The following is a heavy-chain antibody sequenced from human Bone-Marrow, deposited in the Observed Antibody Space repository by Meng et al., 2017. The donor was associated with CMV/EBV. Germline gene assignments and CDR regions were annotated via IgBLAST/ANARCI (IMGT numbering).Heavy chain of an antibody. CDR3: ARCTSTSCREGFDY. CDR1: GYNFISYD. V-gene: IGHV1-8*01. Sequence: ASAKDSCKASGYNFISYDINWGRQAPGQGLEGMGWMSPHNGHTGYAQNFQGRVTMTRDTSIRTAYMELSRLTSDDTAVYYCARCTSTSCREGFDYWGQGTMVTVSS. J-gene: IGHJ4*02. D-gene: IGHD2-2*01. CDR2: MSPHNGHT.